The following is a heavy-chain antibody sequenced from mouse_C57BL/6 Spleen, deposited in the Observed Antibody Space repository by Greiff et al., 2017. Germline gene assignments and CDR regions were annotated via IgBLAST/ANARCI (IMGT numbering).Heavy chain of an antibody. CDR3: ARFPITTVVAKAMDY. CDR2: IYPGSGST. Sequence: VQLQQPGAELVKPGASVKMSCKASGYTFTSYWITWVKQRPGQGLEWIGDIYPGSGSTNYNEKFKSKATLTVDTSSSTAYMQLSSLTSEDSAVYYCARFPITTVVAKAMDYWGQGTSVTVSS. V-gene: IGHV1-55*01. CDR1: GYTFTSYW. D-gene: IGHD1-1*01. J-gene: IGHJ4*01.